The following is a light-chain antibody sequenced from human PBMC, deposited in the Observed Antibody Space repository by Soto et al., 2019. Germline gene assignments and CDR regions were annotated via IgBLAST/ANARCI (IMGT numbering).Light chain of an antibody. V-gene: IGLV2-14*01. CDR3: SSYTSSSTLV. CDR2: EVS. J-gene: IGLJ1*01. CDR1: SSDVGGYNY. Sequence: QSALTQPASVSGSPGQSSTISCTVTSSDVGGYNYVSWYQQHPGKAPKLMIYEVSNRPSGVSNRFSGSKSGNTASLTISGLQAEDEADYYCSSYTSSSTLVFGTGTKVTVL.